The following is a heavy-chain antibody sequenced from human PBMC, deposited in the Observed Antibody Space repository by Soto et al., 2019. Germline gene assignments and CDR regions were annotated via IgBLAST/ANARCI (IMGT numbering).Heavy chain of an antibody. D-gene: IGHD3-10*01. V-gene: IGHV1-18*01. Sequence: ASVKVSCKASGYTFTSYGITWVRQAPGQGLEWMGWITTYNGNTHYEQKYQGRVTMTTDTSTSTAYMELWSLRSDDTAVYYCARVGDYGTFYFFDXWGQGTLVTVSX. CDR2: ITTYNGNT. CDR1: GYTFTSYG. CDR3: ARVGDYGTFYFFDX. J-gene: IGHJ4*02.